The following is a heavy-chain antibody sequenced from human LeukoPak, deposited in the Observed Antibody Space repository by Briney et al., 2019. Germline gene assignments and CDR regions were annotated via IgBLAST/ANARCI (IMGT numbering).Heavy chain of an antibody. V-gene: IGHV1-2*02. J-gene: IGHJ4*02. Sequence: ASVKVSCKASEYTFTGYYMHWMRQAPGQGVEWMGWINPNSGDTNYAQKFQGRITMTRDTSISIAYMELSRLRSDDTAVYYCARSLRSQSPIPTYWGQGTLVTVSS. CDR1: EYTFTGYY. CDR3: ARSLRSQSPIPTY. D-gene: IGHD2-2*02. CDR2: INPNSGDT.